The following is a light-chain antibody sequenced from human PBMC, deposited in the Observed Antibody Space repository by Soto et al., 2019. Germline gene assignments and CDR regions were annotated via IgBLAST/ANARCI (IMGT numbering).Light chain of an antibody. J-gene: IGLJ3*02. CDR1: YNL. V-gene: IGLV2-23*02. CDR3: CSYVTNSRV. Sequence: QSALTQPASVSGSPGQSITISCSGTYNLVSWYQQHPGKAPKLMIFEVNKRPSGVSYRFSGSKSGNTASLTISALQAEDEADYFCCSYVTNSRVFGGGTKLTVL. CDR2: EVN.